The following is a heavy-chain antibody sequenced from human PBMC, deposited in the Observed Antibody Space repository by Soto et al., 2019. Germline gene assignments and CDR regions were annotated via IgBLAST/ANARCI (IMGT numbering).Heavy chain of an antibody. CDR1: GYTFTSYA. V-gene: IGHV1-3*01. CDR3: ARDVAAADY. D-gene: IGHD6-13*01. J-gene: IGHJ4*02. CDR2: INAGNGNT. Sequence: ASVKVSCKASGYTFTSYAMHWVRQAPGQRLEWMGWINAGNGNTKHSQKLQGRVTITTDTSASTAYMELSSLSSEDTAVYYCARDVAAADYWGQGTLVTVSS.